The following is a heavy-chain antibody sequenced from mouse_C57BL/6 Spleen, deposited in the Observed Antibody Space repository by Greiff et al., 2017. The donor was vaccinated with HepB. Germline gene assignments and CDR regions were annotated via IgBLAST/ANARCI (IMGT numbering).Heavy chain of an antibody. Sequence: EVKVVESGGGLVKPGGSLKLSCAASGFTFSSYAMSWVRQTPEKRLEWVATISDGGSYTYYPDNVKGRFTISRDNAKNNLYLQMSHLKSEDTAMYYCARIYSNDWYFDVWGTGTTVTVSS. CDR2: ISDGGSYT. J-gene: IGHJ1*03. CDR3: ARIYSNDWYFDV. CDR1: GFTFSSYA. D-gene: IGHD2-5*01. V-gene: IGHV5-4*03.